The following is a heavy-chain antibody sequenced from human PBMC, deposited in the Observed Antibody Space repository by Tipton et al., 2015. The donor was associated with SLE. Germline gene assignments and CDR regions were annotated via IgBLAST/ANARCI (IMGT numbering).Heavy chain of an antibody. CDR1: GGSISSHY. V-gene: IGHV4-59*11. J-gene: IGHJ3*02. CDR3: ARDEAFDI. CDR2: IYYSGST. Sequence: TLSLTCTVSGGSISSHYWSWIRQPPGKGLEWIGYIYYSGSTHYNPSLKSRVTISVDTSKNQFSLKLSSVTAADTAVYYCARDEAFDIWGQGTMVTVSS.